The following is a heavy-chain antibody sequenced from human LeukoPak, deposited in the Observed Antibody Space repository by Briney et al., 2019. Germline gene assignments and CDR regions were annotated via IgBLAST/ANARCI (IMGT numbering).Heavy chain of an antibody. D-gene: IGHD2-21*01. CDR1: GGSISSYY. J-gene: IGHJ4*02. V-gene: IGHV4-59*01. CDR2: IYYSGST. CDR3: ARAFFISDYYFDY. Sequence: KTSETLSLTRTVSGGSISSYYWSWIRQPPGKGLEWIGYIYYSGSTNYNPSLKSRVTISVDTSKNQFSLKLSSVTAADTAVYYCARAFFISDYYFDYWGQGTLVTVSS.